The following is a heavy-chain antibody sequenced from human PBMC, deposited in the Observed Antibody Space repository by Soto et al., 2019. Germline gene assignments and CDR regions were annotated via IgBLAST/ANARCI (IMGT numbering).Heavy chain of an antibody. CDR2: TYYRSKWYN. D-gene: IGHD3-10*01. V-gene: IGHV6-1*01. J-gene: IGHJ6*02. Sequence: PSQTLSLTCAISWDSVSSNSAAWNWIRQSPSRGLEWLGRTYYRSKWYNDYAVSVKSRITINPDTSKNQFSLQLNSVTPEDTAVYYCARDVTMVRGVTTQSYYYYGMDVWGQGTTVTVSS. CDR3: ARDVTMVRGVTTQSYYYYGMDV. CDR1: WDSVSSNSAA.